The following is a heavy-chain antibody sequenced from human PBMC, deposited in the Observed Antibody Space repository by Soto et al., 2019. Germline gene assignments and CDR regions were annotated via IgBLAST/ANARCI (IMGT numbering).Heavy chain of an antibody. CDR2: INAGNGNT. V-gene: IGHV1-3*01. D-gene: IGHD1-26*01. Sequence: QVQLVQSGAEVKKPGASVKVSCKASGYTFTSYAMHWVRQAPGQRLAWMGWINAGNGNTKYSQKFQDTVTITRDTSASTAYMELSSLRSEDTAVYYCARGAEWELLPFDYWGQGTLVTVSS. J-gene: IGHJ4*02. CDR3: ARGAEWELLPFDY. CDR1: GYTFTSYA.